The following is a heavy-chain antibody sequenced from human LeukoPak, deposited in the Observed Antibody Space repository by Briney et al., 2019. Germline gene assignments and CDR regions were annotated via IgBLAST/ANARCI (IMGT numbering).Heavy chain of an antibody. CDR2: ICGSGGCT. V-gene: IGHV3-23*01. D-gene: IGHD6-19*01. J-gene: IGHJ4*02. CDR1: GFTFNTYA. CDR3: AKTTVGFSSGRYPGWPADC. Sequence: GGSLRLSCAASGFTFNTYAIYWVRQAPGKGLEWVSGICGSGGCTYYADSVKGRFTISRDNSKNTVYLQMNSLTADDTAVYYCAKTTVGFSSGRYPGWPADCWGQGTLVTVSP.